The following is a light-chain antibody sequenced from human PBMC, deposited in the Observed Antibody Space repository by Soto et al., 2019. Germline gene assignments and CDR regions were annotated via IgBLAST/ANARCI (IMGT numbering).Light chain of an antibody. Sequence: QPALTQPPSVSGSPGQSITISCTGTSSDVGAYNYVSWYQQHPAKIPKLMIYHVSNRPSGVSDRFSGSKSGNTASLTISGLQAEDEADYYCYSYTTSSTYVFGTGTKVTVL. CDR2: HVS. V-gene: IGLV2-14*01. CDR1: SSDVGAYNY. J-gene: IGLJ1*01. CDR3: YSYTTSSTYV.